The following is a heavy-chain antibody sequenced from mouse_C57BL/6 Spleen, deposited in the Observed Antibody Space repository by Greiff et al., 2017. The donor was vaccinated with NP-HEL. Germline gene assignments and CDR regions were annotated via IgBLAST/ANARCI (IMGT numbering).Heavy chain of an antibody. D-gene: IGHD3-1*01. CDR1: GYTFTSYW. CDR3: ARRGLFYYAMDY. J-gene: IGHJ4*01. Sequence: QVHVKQSGAELAKPGASVKLSCKASGYTFTSYWMHWVKQRPGQGLEWIGYINPSSGYTKYNQKFKDKATLTADTSSSTAYMQLSSLTYEDSAVYYCARRGLFYYAMDYWGQGTSVTVSS. CDR2: INPSSGYT. V-gene: IGHV1-7*01.